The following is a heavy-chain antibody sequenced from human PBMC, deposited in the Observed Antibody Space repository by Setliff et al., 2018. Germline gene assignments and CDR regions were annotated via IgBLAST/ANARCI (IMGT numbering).Heavy chain of an antibody. Sequence: SETLSLTCAVSGASISSSNWWSWVRQPPGKGLEWIGEIFLSGSTYYNPSLKSRVTISVDTSKNQFSLKLSSVTAADTAVYYCARDRITIFGVVIPFDYWGQGTLVTVSS. CDR1: GASISSSNW. J-gene: IGHJ4*02. CDR3: ARDRITIFGVVIPFDY. D-gene: IGHD3-3*01. V-gene: IGHV4-4*02. CDR2: IFLSGST.